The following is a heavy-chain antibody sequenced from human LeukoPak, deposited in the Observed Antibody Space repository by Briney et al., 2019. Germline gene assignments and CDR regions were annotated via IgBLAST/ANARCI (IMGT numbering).Heavy chain of an antibody. CDR1: GFTFSSYS. D-gene: IGHD6-19*01. CDR3: ARQSSSGWYPIDY. J-gene: IGHJ4*02. CDR2: ISSSSSYI. Sequence: GGSLRLSCAASGFTFSSYSMNWVRQAPGKGLEWVSSISSSSSYIYYADSVKGRFTISRDNAKNSLYLQMNSLRAEDTAVYYCARQSSSGWYPIDYWAREPWSPSPQ. V-gene: IGHV3-21*01.